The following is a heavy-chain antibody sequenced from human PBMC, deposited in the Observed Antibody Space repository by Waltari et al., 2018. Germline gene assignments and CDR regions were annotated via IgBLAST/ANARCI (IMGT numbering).Heavy chain of an antibody. D-gene: IGHD1-26*01. CDR3: ARDSLDSGNYYVYHFYGLDV. Sequence: EVQLVESGGGLVQHGGSLSISCAVSGLPFGSSELNWVRHAPGKGLEWVSYISSSGNTIYYADSVKGRFTISRDNAKKLLYLQMNSLRAEDTAVYYCARDSLDSGNYYVYHFYGLDVWGQGTTVTVS. CDR1: GLPFGSSE. CDR2: ISSSGNTI. V-gene: IGHV3-48*03. J-gene: IGHJ6*02.